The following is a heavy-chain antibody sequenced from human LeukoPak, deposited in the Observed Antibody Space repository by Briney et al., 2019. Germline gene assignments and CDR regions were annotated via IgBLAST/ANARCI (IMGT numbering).Heavy chain of an antibody. CDR2: IYHSGST. D-gene: IGHD6-13*01. Sequence: PSQTLSLTCAVSGGSISSGGYSGSWIRQPPGKGLEWIGCIYHSGSTYYNPSLKSRVTISVDRSKNQFSLKLSSVTAADTAVYYCASGRYSSSWYYYYYGMDVWGQGTTVAVSS. V-gene: IGHV4-30-2*01. CDR3: ASGRYSSSWYYYYYGMDV. CDR1: GGSISSGGYS. J-gene: IGHJ6*02.